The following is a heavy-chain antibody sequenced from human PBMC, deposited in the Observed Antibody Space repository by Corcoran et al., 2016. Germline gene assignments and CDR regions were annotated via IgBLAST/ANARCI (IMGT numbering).Heavy chain of an antibody. V-gene: IGHV3-49*03. CDR2: IRSKAYGGTT. J-gene: IGHJ6*02. Sequence: EVQLVESGGGLVQPGRSLRLSCTASGFTFGDYAMSWFRQAPGKGLEWVGFIRSKAYGGTTEYAASVKGRFTISRDDSKSIAYLQMNSLKTEDTAVYYGTRAPSYYDFWGGYYPGYYYYGMDVWGQGTTVTVSS. CDR3: TRAPSYYDFWGGYYPGYYYYGMDV. D-gene: IGHD3-3*01. CDR1: GFTFGDYA.